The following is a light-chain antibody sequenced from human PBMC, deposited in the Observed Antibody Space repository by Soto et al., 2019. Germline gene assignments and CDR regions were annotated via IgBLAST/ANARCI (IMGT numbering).Light chain of an antibody. J-gene: IGKJ2*01. CDR3: HHRGDRPPMYT. CDR1: QSIGIQ. V-gene: IGKV3-11*01. CDR2: DAT. Sequence: VLTQSPATLSSPPGARATLSCRASQSIGIQLSWYQQRPGRALRLLMYDATHRATGIPARFSASGFGTDFTLTISSLEPEDFAVYFCHHRGDRPPMYTFGQGTNLEI.